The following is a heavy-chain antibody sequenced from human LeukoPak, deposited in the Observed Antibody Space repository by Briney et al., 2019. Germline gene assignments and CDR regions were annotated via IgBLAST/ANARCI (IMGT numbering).Heavy chain of an antibody. CDR3: ARLKNYDILTGYYIDY. D-gene: IGHD3-9*01. CDR2: IYYSGST. J-gene: IGHJ4*02. CDR1: GYSISSGYY. V-gene: IGHV4-61*01. Sequence: SETLSLTCTVSGYSISSGYYWGWIRQPPGKGLEWIGYIYYSGSTNYNPSLKSRVTISVDTSKNQFSLKLSSVTAADTAVYYCARLKNYDILTGYYIDYWGQGTLVTVSS.